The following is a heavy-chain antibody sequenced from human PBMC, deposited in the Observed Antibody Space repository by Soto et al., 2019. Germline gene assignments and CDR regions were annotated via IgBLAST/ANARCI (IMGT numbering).Heavy chain of an antibody. Sequence: QVQLVQSGAEVKKPGASVKVSCKASGYTFTGYYMHWVRQAPGQGLEWMGWINPNNGGTNYAQKFQGRVTMTRDTSISTAYMEPSRLRSDDTAVYYCASPRADSSGWYHYWGQGTPFTVSS. CDR1: GYTFTGYY. J-gene: IGHJ4*02. D-gene: IGHD6-19*01. V-gene: IGHV1-2*02. CDR3: ASPRADSSGWYHY. CDR2: INPNNGGT.